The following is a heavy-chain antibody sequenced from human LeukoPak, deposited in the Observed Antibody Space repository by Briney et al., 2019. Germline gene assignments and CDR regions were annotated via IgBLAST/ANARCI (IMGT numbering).Heavy chain of an antibody. CDR3: ALHGGSI. V-gene: IGHV3-23*01. CDR1: GFTFDDYD. CDR2: ISGSGVST. D-gene: IGHD6-25*01. J-gene: IGHJ3*02. Sequence: GGSLRLSCAASGFTFDDYDMSWVRQAPGKGLEWVSTISGSGVSTYYADSVKGRFTISRDNSKNTLYLQMNSLRAEDTAVYYCALHGGSIWGQGTMVTVSS.